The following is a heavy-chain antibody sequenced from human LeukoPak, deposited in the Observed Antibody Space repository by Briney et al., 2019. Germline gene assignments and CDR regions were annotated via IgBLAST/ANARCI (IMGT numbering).Heavy chain of an antibody. CDR3: AKDRGWMGATDEDY. CDR2: IWHDGSKK. D-gene: IGHD1-26*01. CDR1: GIIFSAYG. Sequence: GGSLRLSCAASGIIFSAYGMHWVRQAPGKGLEWVAVIWHDGSKKYYEDSVKGRFTISRDNSKNTLYLQMNSLRAEDTAVYYCAKDRGWMGATDEDYWGQGTLVTVSS. V-gene: IGHV3-33*06. J-gene: IGHJ4*02.